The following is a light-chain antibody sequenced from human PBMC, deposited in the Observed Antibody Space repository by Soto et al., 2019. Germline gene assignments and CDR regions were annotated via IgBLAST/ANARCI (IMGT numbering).Light chain of an antibody. J-gene: IGLJ2*01. V-gene: IGLV2-8*01. Sequence: QSALTQPPSASGSPGQSVTISCTGTSSDVGGYNYVSWYQQHPGKAPKLMIYEGSKRHSGVPDRFSGSKSGNTASLTVSGLQAEDEADYYCSSYAGSNNFGVVFGGGTKLTVL. CDR2: EGS. CDR1: SSDVGGYNY. CDR3: SSYAGSNNFGVV.